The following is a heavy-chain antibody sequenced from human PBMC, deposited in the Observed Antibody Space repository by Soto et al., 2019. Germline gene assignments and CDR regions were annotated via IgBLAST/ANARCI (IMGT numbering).Heavy chain of an antibody. D-gene: IGHD3-16*01. J-gene: IGHJ6*02. V-gene: IGHV1-69*13. CDR3: ARYMIMFGGVLSGMDV. CDR1: GGTFSSYA. CDR2: IIPIFGTA. Sequence: SVKVSCKASGGTFSSYAISWVRQAPGQGLEWMGGIIPIFGTANYAQKFQGRVTITADESTSTAYMELSSLRSEDTAVYYCARYMIMFGGVLSGMDVWGQGTTVTVSS.